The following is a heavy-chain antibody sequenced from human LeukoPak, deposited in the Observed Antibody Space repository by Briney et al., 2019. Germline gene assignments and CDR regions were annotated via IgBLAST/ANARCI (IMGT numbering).Heavy chain of an antibody. CDR1: GVSISSSSYY. CDR2: FYYSGNT. Sequence: PSETLSLTCTVSGVSISSSSYYWGWIRQPPGKGLEWIGSFYYSGNTYYNPSLKSRVSISVDTSKNQFSLKLSSVTAADTAVYYCARGSCGGRCNGDWFNPWGQGTLVTVSS. D-gene: IGHD2-15*01. V-gene: IGHV4-39*07. CDR3: ARGSCGGRCNGDWFNP. J-gene: IGHJ5*02.